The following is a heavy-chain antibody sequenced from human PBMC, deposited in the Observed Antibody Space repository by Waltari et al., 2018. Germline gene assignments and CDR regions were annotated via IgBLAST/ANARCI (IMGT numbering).Heavy chain of an antibody. CDR2: IWYDGSNK. Sequence: QVQLVESGGGVVQRGRSLRLSCAASGFTLSSYGMHWARQAPGKGLEWVAVIWYDGSNKYYADSVKGRFTISRDNSKNTLYLQMNSLRAEDTAVYYCARGSSWYHLAFDIWGQGTMVTVSS. V-gene: IGHV3-33*01. D-gene: IGHD6-13*01. CDR1: GFTLSSYG. CDR3: ARGSSWYHLAFDI. J-gene: IGHJ3*02.